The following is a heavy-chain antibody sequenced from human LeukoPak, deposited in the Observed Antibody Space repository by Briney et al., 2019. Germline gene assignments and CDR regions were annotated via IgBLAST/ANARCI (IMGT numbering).Heavy chain of an antibody. CDR2: ISSSSSYI. J-gene: IGHJ4*02. CDR3: ARSYGDYYDSSGYYQQYVDY. D-gene: IGHD3-22*01. V-gene: IGHV3-21*01. Sequence: GGSLRLSCAASGFTFSSYSMNWVRQAPGKGLEWVSSISSSSSYIYYADSVKGRFTISRDNAKNSLYLQMNSLRAEDTAVYYYARSYGDYYDSSGYYQQYVDYWGQGTLVTVSS. CDR1: GFTFSSYS.